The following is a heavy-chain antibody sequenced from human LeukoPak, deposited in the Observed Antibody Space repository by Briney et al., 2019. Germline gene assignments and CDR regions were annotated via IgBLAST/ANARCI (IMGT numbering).Heavy chain of an antibody. CDR1: GFTFSRYE. CDR2: ISSSGSTM. CDR3: ARKVSSGWSNDDAFDI. J-gene: IGHJ3*02. V-gene: IGHV3-48*03. D-gene: IGHD6-19*01. Sequence: PGGSLRLSCAASGFTFSRYEMNWVRQAPGKGLEWVSYISSSGSTMSYADSVKGRFSISRYNAKNTLYLQLSSLRAEDTAVYYCARKVSSGWSNDDAFDIWGQGTMVTVSS.